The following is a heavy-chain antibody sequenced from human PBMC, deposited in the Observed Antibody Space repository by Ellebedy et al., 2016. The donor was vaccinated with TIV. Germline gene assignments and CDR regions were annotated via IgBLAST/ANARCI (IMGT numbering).Heavy chain of an antibody. Sequence: MPSETLSLTCAVSGGSVSDFFWSWIRQAPEKGLEWIGEITYRGSTTYNPSLKSRVTISLDTSKNQFSLKLSSVTAADTAVYYCSRGVTDQNWGQGILVTVSS. CDR2: ITYRGST. J-gene: IGHJ4*02. D-gene: IGHD2-21*02. CDR3: SRGVTDQN. CDR1: GGSVSDFF. V-gene: IGHV4-34*01.